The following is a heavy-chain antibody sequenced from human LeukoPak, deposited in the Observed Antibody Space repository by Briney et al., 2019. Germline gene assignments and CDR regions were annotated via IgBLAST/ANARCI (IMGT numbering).Heavy chain of an antibody. J-gene: IGHJ6*03. CDR3: VRGPRVGAAGFVYYHYMDV. D-gene: IGHD1-26*01. V-gene: IGHV3-30*04. Sequence: GGSLRLSCAASGFTFSSHAMHWVCQAPGKGLEWVAVISYDGSKKNYADSVKGRFTISRDNSKNTQYLQMNSLRAEDTAVYYCVRGPRVGAAGFVYYHYMDVWGKGTTVTVSS. CDR2: ISYDGSKK. CDR1: GFTFSSHA.